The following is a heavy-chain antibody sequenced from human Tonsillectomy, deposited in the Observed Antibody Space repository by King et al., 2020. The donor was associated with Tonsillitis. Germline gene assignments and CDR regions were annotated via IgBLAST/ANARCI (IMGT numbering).Heavy chain of an antibody. D-gene: IGHD3-22*01. CDR1: GYSFTSYW. Sequence: QLVQSGAEVKKPGESLKISCKGSGYSFTSYWIGWVRQMPGKGLEWMGIIYPGDSDTRYSPSFQGQVTISADKSISTAYLQWSSLKASDTAMYYCARGEVGYYYDSGGEYYFDYWGQGTLVTVSS. CDR2: IYPGDSDT. CDR3: ARGEVGYYYDSGGEYYFDY. J-gene: IGHJ4*02. V-gene: IGHV5-51*01.